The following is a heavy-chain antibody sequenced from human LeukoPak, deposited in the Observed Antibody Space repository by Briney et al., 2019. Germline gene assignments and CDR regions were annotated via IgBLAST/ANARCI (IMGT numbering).Heavy chain of an antibody. CDR1: GFTFTNYV. CDR3: ARDPTMVRGTMDV. CDR2: ISYDGSNK. J-gene: IGHJ6*03. V-gene: IGHV3-30*04. Sequence: GGSLRLSCAASGFTFTNYVMHWVRQAPGKGLEWVAAISYDGSNKYYADSVKGRFTISRDNSKDTLYLQMNSLGIEDTAIYSCARDPTMVRGTMDVWGKGTAVTVSS. D-gene: IGHD3-10*01.